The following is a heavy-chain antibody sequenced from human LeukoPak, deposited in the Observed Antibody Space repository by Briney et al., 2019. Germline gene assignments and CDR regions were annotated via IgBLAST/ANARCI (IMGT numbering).Heavy chain of an antibody. D-gene: IGHD3-3*01. CDR3: ARDAGSRYDFWSGYIDAFDI. CDR2: IYYSGST. Sequence: SETLSLTCTVSGGSISSGGYYWSWIRQHPGKGLEWIGYIYYSGSTYYNPSLKSRVTISVDTSKNQFSLKLSSVTAADTAVYYCARDAGSRYDFWSGYIDAFDIWGQGTMVTVSS. J-gene: IGHJ3*02. CDR1: GGSISSGGYY. V-gene: IGHV4-31*03.